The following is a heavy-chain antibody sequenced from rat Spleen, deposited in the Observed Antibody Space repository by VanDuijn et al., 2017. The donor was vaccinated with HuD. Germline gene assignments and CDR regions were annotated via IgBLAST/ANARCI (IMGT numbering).Heavy chain of an antibody. CDR3: TSHGARVSRFAY. CDR1: GFTFTNYY. CDR2: IRTGGDKT. Sequence: EVQLVESGGGLVQPGRSMKLSCAASGFTFTNYYMAWVRQAPTKGLEWVASIRTGGDKTYYRDSVKGRFTISRDNAKSTLYLQMDSLRSEDTATYYCTSHGARVSRFAYWGQGTLVTVSS. V-gene: IGHV5-25*01. J-gene: IGHJ3*01. D-gene: IGHD1-4*01.